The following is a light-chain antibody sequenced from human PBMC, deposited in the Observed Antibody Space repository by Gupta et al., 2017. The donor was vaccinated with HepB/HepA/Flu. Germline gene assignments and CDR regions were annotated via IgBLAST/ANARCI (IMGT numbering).Light chain of an antibody. V-gene: IGKV1-39*01. CDR1: QSISTY. CDR3: HQSYITPRT. CDR2: AAS. Sequence: DMQMTLSPTALSASVGDRVPITCRASQSISTYLNWYQQKPGKAPKLLLYAASSFQSGGPSRCSGSGSVTDFTLIISSLLPEDVATFYCHQSYITPRTFGQGTRVEIK. J-gene: IGKJ1*01.